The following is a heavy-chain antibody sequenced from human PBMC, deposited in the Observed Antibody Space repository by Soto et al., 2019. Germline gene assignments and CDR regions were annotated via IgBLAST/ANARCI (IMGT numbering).Heavy chain of an antibody. CDR1: GFTFSKYG. J-gene: IGHJ4*02. CDR3: ARDDDNDANALDY. CDR2: IWNDGIRK. V-gene: IGHV3-33*01. Sequence: VGSLRLSCAASGFTFSKYGMHWVRQAPGKGLEWVALIWNDGIRKVYVDSVKGRFTISRDNSKNTLDLQMNNLRDEDTAVYYCARDDDNDANALDYWGPGTLVTVSS.